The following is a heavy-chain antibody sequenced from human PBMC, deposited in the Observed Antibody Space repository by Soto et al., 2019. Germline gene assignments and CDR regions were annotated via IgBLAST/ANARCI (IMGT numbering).Heavy chain of an antibody. CDR2: IKSKTDGGTT. D-gene: IGHD3-10*01. CDR3: TTELWFGELLSKKSTEKWFDP. CDR1: GFTFSNAW. J-gene: IGHJ5*02. Sequence: PGGSLRLSCAASGFTFSNAWMSWVRQAPGKGLEWVGRIKSKTDGGTTDYAAPVKGRFTISRDDSKNTLYLQMNSLKTEDTAVYYCTTELWFGELLSKKSTEKWFDPWGQGTLVTVSS. V-gene: IGHV3-15*01.